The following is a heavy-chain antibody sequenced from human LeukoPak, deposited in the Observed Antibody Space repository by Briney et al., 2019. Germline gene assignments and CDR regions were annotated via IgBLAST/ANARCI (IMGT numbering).Heavy chain of an antibody. CDR1: GGSISTSNYY. CDR3: ARDGDIVVVPAAMRFDY. V-gene: IGHV3-11*04. D-gene: IGHD2-2*01. Sequence: PSETLSLTCTVSGGSISTSNYYWGWIRQPPGKGLEWDSYISSSGSTIYYADSVKGRFTISRDNAKNPLYLQMNSLRAEDTAVYYCARDGDIVVVPAAMRFDYWGQGTLVTVSS. CDR2: ISSSGSTI. J-gene: IGHJ4*02.